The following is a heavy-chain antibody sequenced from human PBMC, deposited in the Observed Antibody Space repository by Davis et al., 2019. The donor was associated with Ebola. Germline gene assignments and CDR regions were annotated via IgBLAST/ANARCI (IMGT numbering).Heavy chain of an antibody. V-gene: IGHV3-23*01. Sequence: GESLKISCAASGFTFSSYAMSWVRQAPGKGLEWVSAISGGGGSTYYADSVEGRFTISRDNSKNTLYLQMNSLRAEDTAIYYCAKDTSNVWFDVWGQGTMVTVSS. CDR2: ISGGGGST. J-gene: IGHJ3*01. CDR1: GFTFSSYA. CDR3: AKDTSNVWFDV. D-gene: IGHD6-19*01.